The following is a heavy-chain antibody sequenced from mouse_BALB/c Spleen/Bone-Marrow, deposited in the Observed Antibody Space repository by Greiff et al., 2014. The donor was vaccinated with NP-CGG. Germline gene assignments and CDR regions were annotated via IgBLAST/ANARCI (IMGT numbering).Heavy chain of an antibody. V-gene: IGHV4-1*02. CDR3: ARNGYYGWMTY. CDR2: INPDSGTI. D-gene: IGHD1-2*01. Sequence: EVKLLESGGGLVRPGGSLKLSCAASGFDFSGYWMTWVRQAPGKGLEWIGEINPDSGTINYKPSLKGKFIMSRDNAKNTLYLQMNKVRSEDTALYYCARNGYYGWMTYWGQGTLVTVSA. J-gene: IGHJ3*01. CDR1: GFDFSGYW.